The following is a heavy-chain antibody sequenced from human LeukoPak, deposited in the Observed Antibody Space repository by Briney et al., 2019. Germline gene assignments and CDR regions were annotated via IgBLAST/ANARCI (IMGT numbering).Heavy chain of an antibody. CDR1: GFTFSSYT. D-gene: IGHD5-24*01. Sequence: GGSLRLSCAASGFTFSSYTMNWVRQAPGKGLEWVSSIRSSGSYIFYADSVKGRFTISRDNAENSLYLQMNSLRAEDTAVYYCARNRRGDRGWLRPVDYWGQGTLVTVSS. CDR2: IRSSGSYI. V-gene: IGHV3-21*04. CDR3: ARNRRGDRGWLRPVDY. J-gene: IGHJ4*02.